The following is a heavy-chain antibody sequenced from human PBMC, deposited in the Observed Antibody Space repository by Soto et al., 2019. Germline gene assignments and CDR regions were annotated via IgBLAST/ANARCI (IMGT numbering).Heavy chain of an antibody. V-gene: IGHV3-30*18. J-gene: IGHJ3*02. Sequence: GGSLRLSCAASGFTFSSYGMHWVRQAPGKGLEWVAVISYDGSNKYYADSVKGRFTISRDNSKNTLYLQMNSLRAEDTAVYYCAKALNNWNYYAFDIWGQGTMVTVSS. CDR1: GFTFSSYG. CDR3: AKALNNWNYYAFDI. D-gene: IGHD1-1*01. CDR2: ISYDGSNK.